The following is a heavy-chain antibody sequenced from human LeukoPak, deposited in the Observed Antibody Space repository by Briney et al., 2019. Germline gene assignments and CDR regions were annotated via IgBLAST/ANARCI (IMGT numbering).Heavy chain of an antibody. D-gene: IGHD3-22*01. V-gene: IGHV4-4*02. CDR3: ATETYYDSSGPHFDY. CDR2: IYHTGDT. Sequence: PSETLSLTCAVSGGSIRSSNWWSWVRQPPGKGLEWIGEIYHTGDTNYNPSLKGRVTISVDKSKNQFSLKLSSVTAADTAVYYCATETYYDSSGPHFDYWGQGTLVTVSS. J-gene: IGHJ4*02. CDR1: GGSIRSSNW.